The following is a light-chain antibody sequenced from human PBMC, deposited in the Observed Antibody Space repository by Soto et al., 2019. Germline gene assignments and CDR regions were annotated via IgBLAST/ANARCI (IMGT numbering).Light chain of an antibody. CDR3: QHYNSYPFT. Sequence: DIQMTQSPSTLSASVGDSVTITCRASQSASTWLAWYQQKPGKAPKLLISDASSLESGVPKRFSGSGAGTEFTRTSSSLQPDDLATYYCQHYNSYPFTVGPGTKVDLK. V-gene: IGKV1-5*01. CDR2: DAS. CDR1: QSASTW. J-gene: IGKJ3*01.